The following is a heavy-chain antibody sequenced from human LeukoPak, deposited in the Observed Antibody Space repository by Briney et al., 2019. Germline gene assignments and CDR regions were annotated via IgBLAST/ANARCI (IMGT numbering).Heavy chain of an antibody. V-gene: IGHV1-8*01. Sequence: ASVKVSCKASGCTFTSYDINWVRQATGQGLEWMGWMNPNSGNTGYAQKFQERVTITRDMSTSTAYMELSSLRSEDTAVYYCAALNLLPTKRPFDYWGQGTLVTVSS. J-gene: IGHJ4*02. CDR2: MNPNSGNT. CDR3: AALNLLPTKRPFDY. CDR1: GCTFTSYD. D-gene: IGHD1/OR15-1a*01.